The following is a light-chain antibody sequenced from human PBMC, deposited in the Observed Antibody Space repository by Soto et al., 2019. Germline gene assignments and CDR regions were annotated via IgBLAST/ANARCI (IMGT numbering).Light chain of an antibody. V-gene: IGKV3-15*01. Sequence: EIVMTQSPATLSVSPGERATLSCRAGQSVSSNLAWYQQKPGQAPRLLIYAASTRATGIPARFSGSGSGTEFTLTISSLQSEDFAVYYCQQYQSYVYSFGGGTKLEI. CDR3: QQYQSYVYS. CDR1: QSVSSN. J-gene: IGKJ2*03. CDR2: AAS.